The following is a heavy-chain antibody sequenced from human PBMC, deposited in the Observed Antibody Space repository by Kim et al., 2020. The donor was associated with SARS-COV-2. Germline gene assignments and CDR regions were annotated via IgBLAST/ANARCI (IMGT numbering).Heavy chain of an antibody. D-gene: IGHD3-10*01. CDR2: IYYSGST. J-gene: IGHJ5*02. CDR3: ARDSGFGELLGWNWFDP. CDR1: GGSISSSSYY. Sequence: SETLSLTCTVSGGSISSSSYYWGWIRQPPGKGLEWIGSIYYSGSTYYNPSLKSRVTISVDTSKNQFSLKLSSVTAADTAVYYCARDSGFGELLGWNWFDPWGQGTLVTVSS. V-gene: IGHV4-39*07.